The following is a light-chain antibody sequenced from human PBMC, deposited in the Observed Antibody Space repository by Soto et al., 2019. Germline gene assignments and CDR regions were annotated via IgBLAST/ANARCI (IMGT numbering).Light chain of an antibody. CDR2: DVS. CDR3: SSYTTSNTRQIV. CDR1: ISDVGGYNY. Sequence: SVLTQPASVSGSPGQSITISRTGTISDVGGYNYVSWYQQHPGKAPRFMIYDVSNRPSGVSNRFSGSKSGNTASLTISGLQAEDEADYYCSSYTTSNTRQIVFGTGTKVTVL. V-gene: IGLV2-14*01. J-gene: IGLJ1*01.